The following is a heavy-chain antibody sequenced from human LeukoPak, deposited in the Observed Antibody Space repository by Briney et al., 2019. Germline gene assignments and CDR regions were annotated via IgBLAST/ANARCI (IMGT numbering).Heavy chain of an antibody. CDR2: IYTSGST. D-gene: IGHD3-3*01. CDR1: GGSISSYY. V-gene: IGHV4-4*09. J-gene: IGHJ4*02. CDR3: ARHLYDYYFDY. Sequence: SETLSLTCTVSGGSISSYYWSWIRQPPGKGLEWIGYIYTSGSTNYNPSLKSRVTISVDTSKNQFSLKLSSVTAADTAVYFCARHLYDYYFDYWGQGTLVTVSS.